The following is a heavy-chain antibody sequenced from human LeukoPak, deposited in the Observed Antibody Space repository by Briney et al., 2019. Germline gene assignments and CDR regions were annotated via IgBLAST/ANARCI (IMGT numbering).Heavy chain of an antibody. V-gene: IGHV7-4-1*02. D-gene: IGHD3-3*01. CDR2: INTNTGNP. Sequence: ASVKVSSKASGYTFTSYAMNCVRQAPGQGLEWMGWINTNTGNPTYAQGFTGRVFFSLDTSVSTACLQISRLTAAEPAVYYCGRASAVFEYYDFWSGPRPLYYFDFWRRGTLVSVFS. J-gene: IGHJ4*02. CDR1: GYTFTSYA. CDR3: GRASAVFEYYDFWSGPRPLYYFDF.